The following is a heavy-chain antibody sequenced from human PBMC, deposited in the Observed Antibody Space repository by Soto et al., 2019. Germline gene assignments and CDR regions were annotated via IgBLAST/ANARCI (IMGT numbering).Heavy chain of an antibody. CDR2: LFSGGSS. Sequence: GGSLRLSCAASGFTVSTGYMAWVRQAPGKGLEWNSVLFSGGSSYYGDSVKGRFTISRDNSKNTLSLEMSSLRFEDTAVYFCARDTDSSGWYDSWGQGTLVTVSS. D-gene: IGHD6-19*01. CDR3: ARDTDSSGWYDS. V-gene: IGHV3-53*05. CDR1: GFTVSTGY. J-gene: IGHJ5*01.